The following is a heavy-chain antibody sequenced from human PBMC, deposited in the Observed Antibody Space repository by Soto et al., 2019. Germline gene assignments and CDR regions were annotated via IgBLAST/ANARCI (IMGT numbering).Heavy chain of an antibody. CDR3: ARERGIFGVVRVVHYYYGMDV. Sequence: SETLSLTCAVYGGSFSGYYWSWIRQPPGKGLEWIGEINHSGSTNYNPSLKSRVTISVDTSKNQFSLKLSSVTAADTAVYYCARERGIFGVVRVVHYYYGMDVWGQGTTDTVSS. J-gene: IGHJ6*02. CDR2: INHSGST. D-gene: IGHD3-3*01. CDR1: GGSFSGYY. V-gene: IGHV4-34*01.